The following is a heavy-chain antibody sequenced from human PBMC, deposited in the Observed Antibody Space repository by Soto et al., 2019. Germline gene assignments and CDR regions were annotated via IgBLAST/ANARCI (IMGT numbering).Heavy chain of an antibody. CDR1: GFTFSGYS. CDR3: ARDQDGSGSYYNDYYFDY. J-gene: IGHJ4*02. D-gene: IGHD3-10*01. Sequence: PGGSLRLCCAAAGFTFSGYSRNWVRQAPGKGLEWVSSISSSSSYIYYADSVKGRFTISRDNAKNSLYLQMNSLRAEDTAVYYCARDQDGSGSYYNDYYFDYWGQGTLVTVSS. CDR2: ISSSSSYI. V-gene: IGHV3-21*01.